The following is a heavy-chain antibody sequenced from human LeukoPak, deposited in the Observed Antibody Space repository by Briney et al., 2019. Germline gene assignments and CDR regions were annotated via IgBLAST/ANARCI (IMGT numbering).Heavy chain of an antibody. D-gene: IGHD2-2*01. CDR3: VGPQGRVVPAATSATN. CDR1: GYTFTIYG. V-gene: IGHV1-18*01. Sequence: ASVKVSCKASGYTFTIYGVSWVRRAPGQGLEWMGWISGYNGNTNYAQKLQGRVTMTTDTSTSTAYMELRSLRSDDTAVYYCVGPQGRVVPAATSATNWGQGTLVTVSS. J-gene: IGHJ4*02. CDR2: ISGYNGNT.